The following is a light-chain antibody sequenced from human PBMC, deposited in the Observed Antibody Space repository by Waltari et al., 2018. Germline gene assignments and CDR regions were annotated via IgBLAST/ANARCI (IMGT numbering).Light chain of an antibody. CDR1: QSVLSRSNNRNY. J-gene: IGKJ1*01. V-gene: IGKV4-1*01. Sequence: DIVMTQSPDSLAVSLGARATINCKSSQSVLSRSNNRNYLAWYQQRPGQPPKKLIYWASTRESGVPDRISGSGSGTDFTLTISSLQADDVAVYYCQQYYSTPWTFGQGTKVEIK. CDR2: WAS. CDR3: QQYYSTPWT.